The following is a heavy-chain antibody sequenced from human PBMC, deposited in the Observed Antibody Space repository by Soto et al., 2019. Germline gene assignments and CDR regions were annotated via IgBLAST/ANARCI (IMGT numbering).Heavy chain of an antibody. Sequence: QVQLQQWGAGLLKPSETLSLTCAVYGGSFSGYYWSWIRQPPGKGLEWIGEINHSGSTNYNPSLKSRVTISVDTSKNQFSLKLSSVTAADTAVYYCARSLGWLRSLDYWGQGTLVTVSS. V-gene: IGHV4-34*01. CDR2: INHSGST. CDR3: ARSLGWLRSLDY. CDR1: GGSFSGYY. D-gene: IGHD5-12*01. J-gene: IGHJ4*02.